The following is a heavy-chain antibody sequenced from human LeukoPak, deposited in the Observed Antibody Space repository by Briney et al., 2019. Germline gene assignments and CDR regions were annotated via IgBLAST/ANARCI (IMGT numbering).Heavy chain of an antibody. D-gene: IGHD6-19*01. Sequence: GGSLRLSCAASGFTFATYWMRWVRQAPGKGLVWVSRISNDGSITNYADSVRGRFTISRDTTKKTLYLQKNSLRADDTAVYYCTNPLSGGYDFDYWGQGTLVTVSS. V-gene: IGHV3-74*01. CDR2: ISNDGSIT. CDR3: TNPLSGGYDFDY. CDR1: GFTFATYW. J-gene: IGHJ4*02.